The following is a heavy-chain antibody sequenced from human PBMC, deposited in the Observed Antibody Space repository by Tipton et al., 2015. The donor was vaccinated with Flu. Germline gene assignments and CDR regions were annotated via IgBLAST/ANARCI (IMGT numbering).Heavy chain of an antibody. CDR3: ARRPGYSYGPFDY. D-gene: IGHD5-18*01. CDR1: GYNFSSYW. CDR2: IYPGDSDT. Sequence: QLVQSGAEVKKPGESLKISCKGSGYNFSSYWIGWVRQRPGKGLEWMGIIYPGDSDTRYSPSFQGQVTMSADKSIDTAYLQWSSLKASDTAMYYCARRPGYSYGPFDYWGQGTLVTVSS. J-gene: IGHJ4*02. V-gene: IGHV5-51*01.